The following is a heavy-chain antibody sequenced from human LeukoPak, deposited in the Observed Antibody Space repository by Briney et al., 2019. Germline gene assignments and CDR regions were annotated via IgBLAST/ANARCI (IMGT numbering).Heavy chain of an antibody. J-gene: IGHJ4*02. CDR3: ARSPYSSSSDY. D-gene: IGHD6-6*01. CDR1: GYTFTSYD. CDR2: MNPNSGNT. V-gene: IGHV1-8*01. Sequence: ASVKGSCKASGYTFTSYDINWVRQATGQGLEWMGWMNPNSGNTVYEKKFQGRVTMTTNTSISTAYMELSSLRSEDTAVYYCARSPYSSSSDYWGQGTLVTVSS.